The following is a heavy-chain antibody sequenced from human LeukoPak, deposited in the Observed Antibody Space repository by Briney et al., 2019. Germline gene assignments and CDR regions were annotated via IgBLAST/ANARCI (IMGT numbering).Heavy chain of an antibody. CDR1: GFRFDYYA. CDR3: TKRARMGIAAAGDGFHI. D-gene: IGHD6-13*01. V-gene: IGHV3-9*01. CDR2: ISWDSAAI. Sequence: SLRLSCAASGFRFDYYAMRWVRQAPGKGLEWVSGISWDSAAIGYADSVRGRFTLSRDNAKNSLFLQMSSLRVEDTALYYCTKRARMGIAAAGDGFHIWGQGTMVTVSS. J-gene: IGHJ3*02.